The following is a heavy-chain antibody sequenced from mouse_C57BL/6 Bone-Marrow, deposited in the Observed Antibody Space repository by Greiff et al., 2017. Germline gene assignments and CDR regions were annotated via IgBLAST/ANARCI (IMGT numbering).Heavy chain of an antibody. V-gene: IGHV1-74*01. CDR2: IHPSDSDT. CDR3: AIDYGSSYVVAY. CDR1: GYTFTSYW. Sequence: QVQLKQPGAELVKPGASVKVSCKASGYTFTSYWMHWVKQRPGQGLEWIGRIHPSDSDTNYNQKFKGKATLTVDKSSSTAYMQLSSLTSEDSAVYYCAIDYGSSYVVAYWGQGTLVTVSA. J-gene: IGHJ3*01. D-gene: IGHD1-1*01.